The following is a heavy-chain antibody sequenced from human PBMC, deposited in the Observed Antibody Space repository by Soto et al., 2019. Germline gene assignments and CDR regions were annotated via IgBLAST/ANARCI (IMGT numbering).Heavy chain of an antibody. CDR1: GGSISSYY. CDR2: IYYSGST. CDR3: ARDTYYGSGSPYYYYYGMDV. V-gene: IGHV4-59*01. J-gene: IGHJ6*02. Sequence: PSDTLSLTCTVSGGSISSYYWSWIRQPPGKGLELIGYIYYSGSTNYNPSLKSRVTISVDTSKNQFSLKLSSVTAADTAVYYCARDTYYGSGSPYYYYYGMDVWGQGTTVTVSS. D-gene: IGHD3-10*01.